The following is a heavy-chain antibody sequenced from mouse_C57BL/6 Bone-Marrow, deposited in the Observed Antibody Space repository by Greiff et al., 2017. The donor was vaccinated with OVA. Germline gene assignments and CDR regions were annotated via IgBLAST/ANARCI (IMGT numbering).Heavy chain of an antibody. D-gene: IGHD1-3*01. CDR1: GYTFTDYE. Sequence: VQLQQSGAELVRPGASVTLSCKASGYTFTDYEMHWVKQTPVHGLEWIGAIDPETGGTAYNQKFKGKAILTADKSSSTAYMELRSLTSEDSAVYYCTRRRITDFDYWGQGTTLTVSS. J-gene: IGHJ2*01. CDR3: TRRRITDFDY. V-gene: IGHV1-15*01. CDR2: IDPETGGT.